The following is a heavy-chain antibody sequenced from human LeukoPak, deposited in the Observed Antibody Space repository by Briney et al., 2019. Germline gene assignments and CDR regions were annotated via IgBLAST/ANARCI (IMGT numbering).Heavy chain of an antibody. J-gene: IGHJ2*01. Sequence: GGSLRLSCAASGFTFSTYSMNWVRQAPGKGLEWVSYISPSSSTIHYADSVKGRFTISRDNAKNSLYLQMNSLRAEDTALYYCAKDESEHWYFDLWGRGTLVTVSS. V-gene: IGHV3-48*04. CDR3: AKDESEHWYFDL. CDR1: GFTFSTYS. CDR2: ISPSSSTI. D-gene: IGHD1-14*01.